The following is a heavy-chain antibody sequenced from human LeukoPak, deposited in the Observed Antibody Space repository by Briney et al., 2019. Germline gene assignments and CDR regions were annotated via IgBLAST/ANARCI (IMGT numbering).Heavy chain of an antibody. CDR1: GYSIRSGYQ. V-gene: IGHV4-38-2*01. Sequence: SETLSLTCSVSGYSIRSGYQWGWIRQAPGKGLEWIGSINYSGRTYDNPSLKSRVTISIDTSKNQIFLKLRCMTAADTAHYYCARAEINDSTRYWGQGILVIVSS. D-gene: IGHD1-14*01. J-gene: IGHJ4*02. CDR3: ARAEINDSTRY. CDR2: INYSGRT.